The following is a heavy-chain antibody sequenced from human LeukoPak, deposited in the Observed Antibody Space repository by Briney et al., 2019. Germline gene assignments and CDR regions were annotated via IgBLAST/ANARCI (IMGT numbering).Heavy chain of an antibody. CDR2: IIPIFGTA. D-gene: IGHD1-26*01. Sequence: ASVKVSYKASGGTFSSYAISWVRQAPGQGLEWMGGIIPIFGTANYAQKFQGRVTITADESTSTAYMELSSLRSEDTAVYYCASPSVGATEPSQLEFDYWGQGTLVTVSS. CDR1: GGTFSSYA. V-gene: IGHV1-69*13. CDR3: ASPSVGATEPSQLEFDY. J-gene: IGHJ4*02.